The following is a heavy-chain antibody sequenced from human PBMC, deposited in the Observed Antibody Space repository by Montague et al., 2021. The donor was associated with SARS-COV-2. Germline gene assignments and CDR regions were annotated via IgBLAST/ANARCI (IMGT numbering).Heavy chain of an antibody. J-gene: IGHJ4*02. CDR2: VFYNKGT. Sequence: SETLSLTCAVSGVSVTGYYWSWIRQPPGKGLEWVGDVFYNKGTNYNPSLKSRVAISVGTSKNQFSLRLTSVTAADTAFYYCVRHPHYHGLLGPPDFWAQGTLVTVSS. CDR3: VRHPHYHGLLGPPDF. D-gene: IGHD3-10*01. V-gene: IGHV4-59*08. CDR1: GVSVTGYY.